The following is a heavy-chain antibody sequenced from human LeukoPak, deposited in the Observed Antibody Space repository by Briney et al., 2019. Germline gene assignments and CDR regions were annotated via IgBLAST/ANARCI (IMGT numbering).Heavy chain of an antibody. CDR1: GGSISSSSYY. Sequence: SETLSLTCTVSGGSISSSSYYWGWIRQPPGKGPEWIGSIYYSGSTYYNPSLKSRVTISVDTSKNQFSLKLSSVTAADTAVYYCARPGNSSSWRSGLMGAFDIWGQGTMVTVSS. V-gene: IGHV4-39*01. J-gene: IGHJ3*02. CDR3: ARPGNSSSWRSGLMGAFDI. CDR2: IYYSGST. D-gene: IGHD6-13*01.